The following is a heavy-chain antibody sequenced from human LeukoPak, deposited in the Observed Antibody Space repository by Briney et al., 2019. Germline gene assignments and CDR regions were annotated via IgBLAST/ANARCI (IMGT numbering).Heavy chain of an antibody. J-gene: IGHJ4*02. CDR1: GFTFDDYG. V-gene: IGHV3-53*01. D-gene: IGHD2-21*02. CDR3: ARGGGAYCGDDCRRTIDH. CDR2: FYSGGET. Sequence: GGSLRLSCAASGFTFDDYGMSWVRQAPGKGLEWVSVFYSGGETYYADSVKGRFTVSRDTSKNTLFLQMDSLRAEDTAVYYCARGGGAYCGDDCRRTIDHWGQGTLVTVSS.